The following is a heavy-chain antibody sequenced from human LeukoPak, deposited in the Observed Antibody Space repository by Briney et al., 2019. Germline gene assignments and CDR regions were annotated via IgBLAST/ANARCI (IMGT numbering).Heavy chain of an antibody. CDR2: VNGSGDTT. V-gene: IGHV3-23*01. Sequence: GGSLRLSCAASGFIFSNYAMSWVRQAPGKGREWVSAVNGSGDTTYYADSVKGRFTISRDNSKNTMYLQMNSLRAEDTAVYYCAKDLRAVAGRGPFDYWGQGTLVTVSS. D-gene: IGHD6-19*01. CDR3: AKDLRAVAGRGPFDY. CDR1: GFIFSNYA. J-gene: IGHJ4*02.